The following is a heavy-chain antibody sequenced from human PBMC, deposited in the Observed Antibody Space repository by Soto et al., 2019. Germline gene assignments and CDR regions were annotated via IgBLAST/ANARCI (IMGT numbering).Heavy chain of an antibody. V-gene: IGHV1-8*01. CDR2: RNPGSGDT. J-gene: IGHJ5*02. Sequence: GASVKVSFKASGYSFTNNDVSWLRQATGQGLEWMGWRNPGSGDTGYAQKFQGRVTMTRDISIATAYMELSSLRSDDTAIYYCARMETFGSLNWFDPWGQGTLVTFSS. CDR3: ARMETFGSLNWFDP. CDR1: GYSFTNND. D-gene: IGHD3-16*01.